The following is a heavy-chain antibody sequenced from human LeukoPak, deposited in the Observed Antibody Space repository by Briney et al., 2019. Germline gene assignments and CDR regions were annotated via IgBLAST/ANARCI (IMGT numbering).Heavy chain of an antibody. V-gene: IGHV3-21*01. J-gene: IGHJ6*03. D-gene: IGHD1-26*01. CDR1: GFTFSSYS. CDR2: ISSSSSYI. Sequence: PGGSLKPSCAASGFTFSSYSMNWVRQAPGKGLEWVSSISSSSSYIYYADSVKGRFTISRDNAKYSLYLQMNSLRAEDTAVYYCARVVGSYSYYYYYMDVWGKGTTVTVSS. CDR3: ARVVGSYSYYYYYMDV.